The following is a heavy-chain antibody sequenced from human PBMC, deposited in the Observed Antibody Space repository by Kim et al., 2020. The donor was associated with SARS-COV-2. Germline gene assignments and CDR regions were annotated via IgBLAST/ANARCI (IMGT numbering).Heavy chain of an antibody. J-gene: IGHJ6*02. CDR2: IWYDGSDE. CDR1: GFTFNTYG. CDR3: ARGPHYDSYSGYSDYYYGMAV. Sequence: GGSLRLSCSASGFTFNTYGMHWVRQAPGKGLEWVAVIWYDGSDEYYADSVRGRFTISRDNSKNTLYLQMRSLRAEDTAVYYCARGPHYDSYSGYSDYYYGMAVWGQGTTVTVPS. D-gene: IGHD3-3*01. V-gene: IGHV3-33*01.